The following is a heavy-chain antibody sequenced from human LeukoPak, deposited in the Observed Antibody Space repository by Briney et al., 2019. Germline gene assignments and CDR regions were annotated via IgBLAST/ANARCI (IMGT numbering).Heavy chain of an antibody. CDR3: ARKSGSYPGAYYYYMDV. Sequence: ASVKVSCKASGYTFTGYYMHWVRQAPGQGLEWMGWIDPNSGDTNYAQKLQGRVTMTTDTSTSTAYMELRSLRSDDTAVYYCARKSGSYPGAYYYYMDVWGKGTTVTVSS. CDR2: IDPNSGDT. V-gene: IGHV1-2*02. D-gene: IGHD1-26*01. J-gene: IGHJ6*03. CDR1: GYTFTGYY.